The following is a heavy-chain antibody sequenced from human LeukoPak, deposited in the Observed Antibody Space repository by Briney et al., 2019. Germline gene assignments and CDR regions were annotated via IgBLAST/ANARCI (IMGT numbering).Heavy chain of an antibody. V-gene: IGHV3-23*01. D-gene: IGHD3-9*01. CDR1: GFTFRSYA. CDR2: ISGSGATT. J-gene: IGHJ4*02. Sequence: GGSLRLSCAASGFTFRSYAMSWVRQAPGKGLEWVSAISGSGATTYYADSVKGRFTIFRDNSKNTLYLQMNNLRAEDTAVYYCAKGRFELRYFDGFLGWGQGTLVTVSS. CDR3: AKGRFELRYFDGFLG.